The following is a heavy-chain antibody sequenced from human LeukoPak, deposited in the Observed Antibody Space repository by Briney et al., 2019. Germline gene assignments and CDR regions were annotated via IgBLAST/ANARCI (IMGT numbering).Heavy chain of an antibody. V-gene: IGHV1-69*13. Sequence: ASVKVSCKASGGTFSNYPISWVRQASGQGLEWMGGIIPIFGTPNYAQKFQGRVTITADESTTTAYMELSGLRSEDTAVYYCARERGRTVTDLAYWGQGTLVTVSS. J-gene: IGHJ4*02. CDR3: ARERGRTVTDLAY. D-gene: IGHD4-17*01. CDR2: IIPIFGTP. CDR1: GGTFSNYP.